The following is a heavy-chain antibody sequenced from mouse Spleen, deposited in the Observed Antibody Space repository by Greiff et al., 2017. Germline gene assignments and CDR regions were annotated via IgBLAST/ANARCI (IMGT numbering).Heavy chain of an antibody. CDR1: GYTFTSYW. D-gene: IGHD1-1*01. CDR3: ARCYYGSSYFDY. V-gene: IGHV1-59*01. J-gene: IGHJ2*01. CDR2: IDPSDSYT. Sequence: VQLQQPGAELVRPGTSVKLSCKASGYTFTSYWMHWVKQRPGQDLEWIGVIDPSDSYTNYNQKFKGKATLTVDTSSSTAYMQLSSLTSEDSAVYYCARCYYGSSYFDYWGQGTTLTVSS.